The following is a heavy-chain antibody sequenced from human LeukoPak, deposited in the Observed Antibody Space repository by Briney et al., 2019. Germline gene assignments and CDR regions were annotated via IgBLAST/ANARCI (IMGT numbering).Heavy chain of an antibody. J-gene: IGHJ5*02. D-gene: IGHD6-13*01. CDR2: INPNSGGT. V-gene: IGHV1-2*02. Sequence: GASVKVSCKASGYTFTGYYMHWVRQAPGQGLEWMGWINPNSGGTNYAQKFQGRVTMTRDTSISTAYMELSRLRSDDTAVYYCARERHSSSWETGFDPWGQGTLVTVSS. CDR1: GYTFTGYY. CDR3: ARERHSSSWETGFDP.